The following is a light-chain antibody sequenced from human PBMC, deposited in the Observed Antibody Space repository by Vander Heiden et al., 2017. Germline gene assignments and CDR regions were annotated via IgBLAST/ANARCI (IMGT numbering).Light chain of an antibody. CDR1: QRISTY. Sequence: DIQLTQPPSSPSASVGDRVTITCRASQRISTYLNWYQQKPGKAPKLLIHGASRLQSGVPSRFTGSGSETDFTLTISSLQPVDFATYYCQQSYSVPQLTFGGGTKVDIK. J-gene: IGKJ4*01. V-gene: IGKV1-39*01. CDR3: QQSYSVPQLT. CDR2: GAS.